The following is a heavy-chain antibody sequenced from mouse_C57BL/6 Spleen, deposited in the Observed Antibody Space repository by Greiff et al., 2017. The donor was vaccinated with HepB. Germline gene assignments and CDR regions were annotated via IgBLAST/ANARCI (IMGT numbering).Heavy chain of an antibody. J-gene: IGHJ1*03. D-gene: IGHD4-1*01. CDR1: GFTFSSYG. Sequence: EVKLMESGGDLVKPGGSLKLSCAASGFTFSSYGMSWVRQTPDKRLEWVATISSGGSYTYYPDSVKGRFTISRDNAKNTLYLQMSSLKAEDTAMYYCARQTGTGYFDVWGTGTTVTVSS. CDR2: ISSGGSYT. V-gene: IGHV5-6*01. CDR3: ARQTGTGYFDV.